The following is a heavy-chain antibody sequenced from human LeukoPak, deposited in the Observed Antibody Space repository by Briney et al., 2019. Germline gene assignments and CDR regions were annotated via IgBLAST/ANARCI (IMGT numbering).Heavy chain of an antibody. V-gene: IGHV3-66*01. CDR2: IYTGETT. Sequence: GGSLRLSCAASGFTVSSKYMSWVRHAPGKGLERVSVIYTGETTCYADSMKGRFNISRDNSKTTLYLIMDGLRVEDTAVYYCAKVGAVAAVENWGQGTLVTVSS. D-gene: IGHD6-19*01. CDR1: GFTVSSKY. J-gene: IGHJ4*02. CDR3: AKVGAVAAVEN.